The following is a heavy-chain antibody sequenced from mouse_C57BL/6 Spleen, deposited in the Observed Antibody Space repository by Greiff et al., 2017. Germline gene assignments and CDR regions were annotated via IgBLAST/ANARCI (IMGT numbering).Heavy chain of an antibody. J-gene: IGHJ3*01. CDR3: ARGGYYGSDWFAY. Sequence: EVQRVESGPGMVKPSQSLSLTCTVTGYSITSGYDWHWIRHFPGNKLEWMGYISYSGSTNYNPSLKSRISITHDTSKNHFFLKLNSVTTEDTATYYCARGGYYGSDWFAYWGQGTLVTVSA. CDR2: ISYSGST. D-gene: IGHD1-1*01. CDR1: GYSITSGYD. V-gene: IGHV3-1*01.